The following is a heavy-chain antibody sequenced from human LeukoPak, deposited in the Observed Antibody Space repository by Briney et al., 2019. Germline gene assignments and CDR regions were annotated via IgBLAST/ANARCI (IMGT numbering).Heavy chain of an antibody. CDR1: GFTFSSYE. CDR3: ARDWRDGYNQGIDY. Sequence: GGSLRLSCAASGFTFSSYEMNWVRQAPGKGLEWVSYISSSGSTIYYADSVKGRFAMSRDNAENSVYLQMNSLRVEDTAVYYCARDWRDGYNQGIDYWGQGTLVTVSS. CDR2: ISSSGSTI. V-gene: IGHV3-48*03. D-gene: IGHD5-24*01. J-gene: IGHJ4*02.